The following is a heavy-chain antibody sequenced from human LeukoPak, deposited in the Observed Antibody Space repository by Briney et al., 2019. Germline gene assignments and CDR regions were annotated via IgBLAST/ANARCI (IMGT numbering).Heavy chain of an antibody. CDR3: AKGVDYCSGGSCPADY. Sequence: PGGSLRLSCAASGFTFSNYGIHWARQAPGKGLEWVAVISYDGNNKYYADSVKGRFTISRDNSKNTLFLQMNSLRAEDTAVYYCAKGVDYCSGGSCPADYWGPGTLVTVSS. CDR1: GFTFSNYG. CDR2: ISYDGNNK. V-gene: IGHV3-30*18. J-gene: IGHJ4*02. D-gene: IGHD2-15*01.